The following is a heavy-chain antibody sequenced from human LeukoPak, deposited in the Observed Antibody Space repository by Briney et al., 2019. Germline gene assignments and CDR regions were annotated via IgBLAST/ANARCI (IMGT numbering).Heavy chain of an antibody. D-gene: IGHD2-21*01. CDR1: GFTFSIYG. Sequence: GALRLSCAASGFTFSIYGMHWVRQPPGMGLEWVAIISNDGSAKYYADSVKGRFTISRDNSENTLDLQMNSLRGEDTAVYYCAQDSSEGHIRNWGQGTLVTVSS. CDR2: ISNDGSAK. J-gene: IGHJ4*02. V-gene: IGHV3-30*18. CDR3: AQDSSEGHIRN.